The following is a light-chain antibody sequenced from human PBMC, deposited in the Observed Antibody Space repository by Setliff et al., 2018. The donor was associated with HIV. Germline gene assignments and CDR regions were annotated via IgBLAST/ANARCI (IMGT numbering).Light chain of an antibody. V-gene: IGLV2-14*01. J-gene: IGLJ1*01. CDR2: DVK. Sequence: QSVLTQPRSVSGSPGQSVTMSCTGTSSDVGGYNYVSWYQQHPGKAPKLMIYDVKDRPSGVSNRFSGSKSGNTASLTISGLQAEDEADYYCSSRIVSSALHVFGTGTKVTVL. CDR1: SSDVGGYNY. CDR3: SSRIVSSALHV.